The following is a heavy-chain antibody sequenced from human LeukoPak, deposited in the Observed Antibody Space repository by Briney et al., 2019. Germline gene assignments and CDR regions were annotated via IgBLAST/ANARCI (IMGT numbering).Heavy chain of an antibody. CDR1: GGSISSSSYY. CDR2: IYYSGST. D-gene: IGHD2-21*02. V-gene: IGHV4-39*07. J-gene: IGHJ4*02. CDR3: AKDFVVVPGNVNYFDY. Sequence: SETLSLTCTVSGGSISSSSYYWGWIRQPPGKGLEWIGSIYYSGSTYYNPSLKSRVTISVDTSKNQFSLQLNSVTPEDTAVYYCAKDFVVVPGNVNYFDYWGQGTLVTVSS.